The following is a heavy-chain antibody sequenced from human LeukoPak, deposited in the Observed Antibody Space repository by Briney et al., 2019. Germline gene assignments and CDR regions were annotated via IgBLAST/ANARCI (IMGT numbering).Heavy chain of an antibody. Sequence: SETLSLTCTVSGGSISSYYWSWIRQPPGKGLEWIGYIYYSGSTNYNPSLKSRVTISVDTSKNQFSLKLSSVTAADTAVYYCVVERRYYFDYWGQGTLVTVSS. J-gene: IGHJ4*02. CDR3: VVERRYYFDY. CDR1: GGSISSYY. CDR2: IYYSGST. D-gene: IGHD1-1*01. V-gene: IGHV4-59*08.